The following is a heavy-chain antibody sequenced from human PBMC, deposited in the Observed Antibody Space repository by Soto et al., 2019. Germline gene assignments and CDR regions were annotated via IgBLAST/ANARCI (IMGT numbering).Heavy chain of an antibody. CDR3: ARDLGVYDSSGQTGFDY. Sequence: GGSLRLSCAASGFTFSSYGMHWVRQAPGKGLEWVAVIWYDGSNKYYADSVKGRFTISRDNSKNTLYLQMNSLRAEDTAVYYCARDLGVYDSSGQTGFDYWGQGTLVTVSS. V-gene: IGHV3-33*01. D-gene: IGHD3-22*01. J-gene: IGHJ4*02. CDR2: IWYDGSNK. CDR1: GFTFSSYG.